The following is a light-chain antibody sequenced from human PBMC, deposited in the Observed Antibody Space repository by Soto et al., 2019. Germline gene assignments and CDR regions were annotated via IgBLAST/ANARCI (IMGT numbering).Light chain of an antibody. CDR2: DVT. Sequence: QSVLTQPPSASGSPGQSVTISCTGTLSDVGGQNSVSWYRQDPGKAPQLIVYDVTQRPSGVPDRFSGSRSGSTASLTVSGLQAEDEANYYCSSYTGTTVIFGGGTK. CDR3: SSYTGTTVI. V-gene: IGLV2-8*01. J-gene: IGLJ2*01. CDR1: LSDVGGQNS.